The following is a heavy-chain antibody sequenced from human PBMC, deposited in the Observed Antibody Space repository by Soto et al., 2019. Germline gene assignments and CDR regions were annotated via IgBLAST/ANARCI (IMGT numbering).Heavy chain of an antibody. J-gene: IGHJ6*02. Sequence: SETLSLTCTVSGGSISSGAYCWSWIRQPPGKGLEWLGYIYYSGSTYYNPSLKSRVTISVDTSKNQFSLRLSSVTAADTAVYYCARGIRDFWSDGSYYHGMDVWGQGTTVTVSS. CDR3: ARGIRDFWSDGSYYHGMDV. CDR2: IYYSGST. CDR1: GGSISSGAYC. V-gene: IGHV4-31*03. D-gene: IGHD3-3*01.